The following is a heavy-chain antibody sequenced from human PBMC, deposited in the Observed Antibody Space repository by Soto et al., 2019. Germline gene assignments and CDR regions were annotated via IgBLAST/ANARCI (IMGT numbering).Heavy chain of an antibody. D-gene: IGHD6-19*01. J-gene: IGHJ4*02. CDR1: GGSISSYY. Sequence: QVQLQESGPGLVKPSETLSLTCTVSGGSISSYYWSWIRQPPGTGLEWIGYIYYSGSTNYNPSLRSRCTISVDTSTTQFSLKLSSVTAADTAVYYCARHWLSSGWDYFYYWGQGALVTVSS. CDR3: ARHWLSSGWDYFYY. V-gene: IGHV4-59*08. CDR2: IYYSGST.